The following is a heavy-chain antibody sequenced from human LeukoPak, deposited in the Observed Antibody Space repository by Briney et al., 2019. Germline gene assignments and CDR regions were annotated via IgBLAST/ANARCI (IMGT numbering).Heavy chain of an antibody. CDR2: MNPYSGDR. CDR1: GYTFTTYH. V-gene: IGHV1-8*03. Sequence: ASVKVSCKTSGYTFTTYHINWVRQAPGQGLEWLGWMNPYSGDRGYAQKFQGRLSITSDTSISTAYMELSSLRSGDTAVYFCARTTSLTASGYDYWGQGTLVTVSS. D-gene: IGHD4-17*01. CDR3: ARTTSLTASGYDY. J-gene: IGHJ4*02.